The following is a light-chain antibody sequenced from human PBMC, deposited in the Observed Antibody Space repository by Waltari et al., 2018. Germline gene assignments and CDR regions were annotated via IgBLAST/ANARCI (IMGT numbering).Light chain of an antibody. Sequence: QSVLTQPPSVSGAPGQRVTISCTGSSSNIGAGYDVHWYQQLPGTAPKLLIYLNNNRPSGVPDRFSGSKSGTSASLAITGLQAEDGADYYCQSYDSSLSASVFGGGTKLTVL. CDR1: SSNIGAGYD. CDR3: QSYDSSLSASV. V-gene: IGLV1-40*01. CDR2: LNN. J-gene: IGLJ3*02.